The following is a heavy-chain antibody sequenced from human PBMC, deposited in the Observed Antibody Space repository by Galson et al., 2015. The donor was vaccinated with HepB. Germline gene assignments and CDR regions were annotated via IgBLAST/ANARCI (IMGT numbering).Heavy chain of an antibody. V-gene: IGHV1-46*01. CDR3: ARDRLYDDSSGYNWFDP. CDR2: INPSGGST. Sequence: SVKVSWKASGYTFTSYYMHWVRQAPGQGLEWMGIINPSGGSTSYAQKFQGRVTMTRDTSTSTVYMELSSLRSEDTAVYYCARDRLYDDSSGYNWFDPWGQGTLVTVSS. CDR1: GYTFTSYY. J-gene: IGHJ5*02. D-gene: IGHD3-22*01.